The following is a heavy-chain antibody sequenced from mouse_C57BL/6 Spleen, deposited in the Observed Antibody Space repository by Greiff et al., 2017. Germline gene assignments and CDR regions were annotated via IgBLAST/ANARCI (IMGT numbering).Heavy chain of an antibody. CDR3: ERYTGPYYAMDY. D-gene: IGHD4-1*01. Sequence: LVESGPELVKPGASVKISCKASGYAFSGSWMNWVKQRPGKGLEWIGRIYPGDGGTNYNEKFKGKATLTVDTSSSTANMELHSLTSEDSAVYCCERYTGPYYAMDYWGQGTSVTVSS. CDR2: IYPGDGGT. J-gene: IGHJ4*01. CDR1: GYAFSGSW. V-gene: IGHV1-82*01.